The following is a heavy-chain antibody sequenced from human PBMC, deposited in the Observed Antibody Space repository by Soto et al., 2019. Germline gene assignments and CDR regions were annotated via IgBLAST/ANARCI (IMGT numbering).Heavy chain of an antibody. CDR1: GFSFSTYG. J-gene: IGHJ5*02. D-gene: IGHD2-2*01. V-gene: IGHV3-30*18. CDR2: ISYSGSEK. Sequence: PGGSLRLSCAASGFSFSTYGMHWVRQAPGKGLEWVALISYSGSEKYYVDSVKGRFTISRDNSKDTLYLQMNRLRAEDTAVYYCAKDHPALAVRPAASWFDPWGQGTLVTVSS. CDR3: AKDHPALAVRPAASWFDP.